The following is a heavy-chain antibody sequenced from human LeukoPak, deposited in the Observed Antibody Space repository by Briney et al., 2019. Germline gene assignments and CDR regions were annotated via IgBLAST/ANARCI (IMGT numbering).Heavy chain of an antibody. J-gene: IGHJ4*02. D-gene: IGHD1-20*01. V-gene: IGHV4-38-2*02. CDR3: ARVTGINY. CDR2: IYHSGST. CDR1: GYSIGSGYY. Sequence: SETLSLTCTVSGYSIGSGYYWGWIRQPPGKGLEWIGSIYHSGSTYYNPSLKSRVTISVDTSKNQFSLKLSSVTAADTAVYYCARVTGINYWGQGTLVTVSS.